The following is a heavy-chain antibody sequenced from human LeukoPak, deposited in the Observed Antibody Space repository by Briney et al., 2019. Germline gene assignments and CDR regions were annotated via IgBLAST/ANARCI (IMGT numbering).Heavy chain of an antibody. CDR2: IYYSGST. D-gene: IGHD3-10*01. V-gene: IGHV4-39*07. CDR3: ARGSPRYYYGSGSSQEDWFDP. Sequence: SETLSLTCTVSGGSISSSSYYWGWIRQPPGKGLEWIGSIYYSGSTYYNPSLKSRVTISVDTSKNQFSLKLSSVTAADTAVYYCARGSPRYYYGSGSSQEDWFDPWGQGTLVTVSS. CDR1: GGSISSSSYY. J-gene: IGHJ5*02.